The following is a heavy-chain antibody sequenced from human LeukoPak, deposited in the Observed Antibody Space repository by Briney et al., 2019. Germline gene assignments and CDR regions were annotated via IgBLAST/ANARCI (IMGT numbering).Heavy chain of an antibody. Sequence: SETLSLTCTVSGASVSSGSFYWSWIRQPPGKGLEWIGYIYYTGSTNYNPSLKSRVTISVDTSKNHFSLKLSSVTAADTAVYYCARAPSGYFDYWGQGTLVTVSS. CDR1: GASVSSGSFY. CDR2: IYYTGST. J-gene: IGHJ4*02. CDR3: ARAPSGYFDY. D-gene: IGHD1-26*01. V-gene: IGHV4-61*03.